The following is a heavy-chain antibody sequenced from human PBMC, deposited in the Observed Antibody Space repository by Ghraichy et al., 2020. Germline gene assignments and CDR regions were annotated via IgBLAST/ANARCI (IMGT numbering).Heavy chain of an antibody. CDR3: VRGTSEWKGVDY. D-gene: IGHD2-2*01. CDR1: GFIFSSYW. J-gene: IGHJ4*02. CDR2: INGEGNKP. V-gene: IGHV3-74*01. Sequence: GGSLRLSCTASGFIFSSYWMHWVRQVPGKGLVWVAEINGEGNKPLCADSVKGRFTISRDNARNTLYLQMNSLRAEDTAVYYCVRGTSEWKGVDYWGQGTLVTVSS.